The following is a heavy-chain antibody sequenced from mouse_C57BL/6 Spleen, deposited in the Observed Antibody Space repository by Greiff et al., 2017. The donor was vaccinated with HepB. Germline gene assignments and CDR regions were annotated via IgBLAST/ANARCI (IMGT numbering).Heavy chain of an antibody. V-gene: IGHV1-69*01. CDR2: IDPSDSYT. CDR3: ARHYDYGSDY. D-gene: IGHD2-4*01. J-gene: IGHJ2*01. CDR1: GYTFTSYW. Sequence: QVQLQQPGAELVMPGASVKLSCKASGYTFTSYWMHWVKQRPGQGLEWIGEIDPSDSYTNYNQKFKGKSTLTVDKSSSTAYMQLSSLTSEDSAVYYCARHYDYGSDYWGQGTTLTVSS.